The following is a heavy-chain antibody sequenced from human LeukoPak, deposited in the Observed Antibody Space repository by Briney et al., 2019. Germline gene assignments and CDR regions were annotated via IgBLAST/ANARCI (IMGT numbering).Heavy chain of an antibody. Sequence: TSETLSLTCAVYGGSFSGYYWSWIRQPPGKGPEWIGEINHSGTTNYNPSLKSRITISVDTSNNQFSLRLSSVTAADTAVYYCARGRGPLYWYFDLWGRGTLVTVSS. V-gene: IGHV4-34*01. CDR3: ARGRGPLYWYFDL. J-gene: IGHJ2*01. D-gene: IGHD3-10*01. CDR1: GGSFSGYY. CDR2: INHSGTT.